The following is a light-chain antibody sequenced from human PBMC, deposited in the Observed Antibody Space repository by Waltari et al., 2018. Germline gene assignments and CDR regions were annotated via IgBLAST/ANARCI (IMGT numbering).Light chain of an antibody. J-gene: IGKJ1*01. CDR3: QQYKSYPWT. Sequence: IQMTQSPSTLSASVGDRVTITCRASQSISSSLAWLARYQQKPGKAPKLLIYDVSSLESGVPSRFSGSASGTEFTLTISSLQPDDFATYYCQQYKSYPWTFGQGTKVEIK. CDR1: QSISSSLAW. CDR2: DVS. V-gene: IGKV1-5*01.